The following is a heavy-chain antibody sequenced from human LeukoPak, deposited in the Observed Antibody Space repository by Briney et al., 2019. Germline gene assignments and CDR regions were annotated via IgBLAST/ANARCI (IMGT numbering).Heavy chain of an antibody. CDR1: GFTFSNAW. CDR3: LCDYGDYYDAFDI. CDR2: IKSKTDGGTT. D-gene: IGHD4-17*01. Sequence: GGSLRLSCAASGFTFSNAWMSWVRQAPGKGLEWVGRIKSKTDGGTTDYAAPVKGRFTISRDNSKNTLYLQMNSLRAEDTAVYYCLCDYGDYYDAFDIWGQGTMVTVSS. V-gene: IGHV3-15*01. J-gene: IGHJ3*02.